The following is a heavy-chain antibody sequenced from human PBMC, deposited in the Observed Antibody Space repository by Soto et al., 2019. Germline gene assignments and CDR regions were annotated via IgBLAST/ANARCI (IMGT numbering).Heavy chain of an antibody. V-gene: IGHV3-30*18. CDR3: AKDQVRDSSSPPDAPDY. J-gene: IGHJ4*02. CDR2: ISYDGSNK. Sequence: PGGSLRLSCAASGFTFSSYSMNWVRQAPGKGLEWVAVISYDGSNKYYADSVKGRFTISRDNAKNTLYLQMNSLRAEDTAVYYCAKDQVRDSSSPPDAPDYWGQGTLVTASS. D-gene: IGHD6-6*01. CDR1: GFTFSSYS.